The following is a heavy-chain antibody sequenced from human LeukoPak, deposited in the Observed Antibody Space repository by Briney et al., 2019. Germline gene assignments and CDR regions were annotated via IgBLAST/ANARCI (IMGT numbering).Heavy chain of an antibody. D-gene: IGHD3-10*01. CDR1: GFSFSNYG. CDR2: IIGSGGTT. V-gene: IGHV3-23*01. CDR3: AKDELLLSFED. J-gene: IGHJ4*02. Sequence: QPGGTLRLSCAASGFSFSNYGMNWVRQAPGKGLEWVSGIIGSGGTTYYAESVKGRFTISGDNSKNTLDLQMNSLRAEDTAVYYCAKDELLLSFEDWGQGTLVTVSS.